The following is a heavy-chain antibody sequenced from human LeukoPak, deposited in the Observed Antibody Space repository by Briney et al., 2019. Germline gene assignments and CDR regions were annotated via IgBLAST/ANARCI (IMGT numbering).Heavy chain of an antibody. CDR1: GGSISSYY. V-gene: IGHV4-59*01. CDR2: IYYSGSA. J-gene: IGHJ6*02. Sequence: PSETLSLTCTVSGGSISSYYWSWIRQPPGKGLEWIGYIYYSGSANYNPSLKSRVTISVDTSKNQFSLKLSSVTAADTAVYYCARGVGFYGSGSYSSQDYYYYGMDVWGQGTTVTVSS. D-gene: IGHD3-10*01. CDR3: ARGVGFYGSGSYSSQDYYYYGMDV.